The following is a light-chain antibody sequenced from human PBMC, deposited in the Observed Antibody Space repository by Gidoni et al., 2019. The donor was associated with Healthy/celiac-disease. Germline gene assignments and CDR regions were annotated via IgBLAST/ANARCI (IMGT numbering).Light chain of an antibody. J-gene: IGLJ1*01. CDR2: EVS. CDR3: SSYTSSSTLYV. CDR1: SSDVGGYNY. Sequence: QSALTKPASVSGSPGQSLTISGTGTSSDVGGYNYVSWYQQHPGKAPKLMIYEVSNRPSGVSNRFSGSKSGNTASLTISGLQAEDEADYYCSSYTSSSTLYVFGTGTKVTVL. V-gene: IGLV2-14*01.